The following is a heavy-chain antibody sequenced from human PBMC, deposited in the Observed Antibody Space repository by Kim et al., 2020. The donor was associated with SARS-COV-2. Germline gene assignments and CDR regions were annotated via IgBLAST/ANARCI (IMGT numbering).Heavy chain of an antibody. CDR3: ARGRIAAAVFQH. CDR2: INHSGST. Sequence: SETLSLTCAVYGGSFSGYYWSWIRQPPGKGLEWIGEINHSGSTNYNPSLKSRVTISVDTSKNQFSLKLSSVTAADTAVYYCARGRIAAAVFQHWGQGTLVTVSS. D-gene: IGHD6-13*01. CDR1: GGSFSGYY. V-gene: IGHV4-34*01. J-gene: IGHJ1*01.